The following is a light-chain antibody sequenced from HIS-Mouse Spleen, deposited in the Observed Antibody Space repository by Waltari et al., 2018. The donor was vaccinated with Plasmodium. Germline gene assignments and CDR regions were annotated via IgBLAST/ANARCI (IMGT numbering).Light chain of an antibody. CDR1: QSVSIN. CDR2: GAS. CDR3: QQYNNWSFT. J-gene: IGKJ3*01. V-gene: IGKV3-15*01. Sequence: EIVMTQSPATLSVSPGERATLSCRASQSVSINLAWYQQKPGQAPRPLIYGASTRATGIPARFSGSGSVTEFTLTISSLQSEDFAVYDCQQYNNWSFTFGPGTKVDIK.